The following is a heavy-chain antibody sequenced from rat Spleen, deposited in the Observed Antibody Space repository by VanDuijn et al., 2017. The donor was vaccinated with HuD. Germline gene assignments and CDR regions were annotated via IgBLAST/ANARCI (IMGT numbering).Heavy chain of an antibody. D-gene: IGHD1-10*01. J-gene: IGHJ4*01. CDR1: GFTFSDYF. CDR2: ISYDGRRI. V-gene: IGHV5-29*01. CDR3: ARPNNYYVMDA. Sequence: EVQLVESDGGLVQPGRSLKLSCAASGFTFSDYFMAWVRQAPTKGLEWVATISYDGRRIYFRDSVKGRFTISRDNAKNILYLQMDSLRSEDTATYYCARPNNYYVMDAWGQGASVTVSS.